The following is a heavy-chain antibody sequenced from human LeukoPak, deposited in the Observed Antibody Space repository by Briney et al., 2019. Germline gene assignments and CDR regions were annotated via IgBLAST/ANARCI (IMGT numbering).Heavy chain of an antibody. CDR1: GGTFSSYA. V-gene: IGHV1-69*01. J-gene: IGHJ4*02. CDR2: IIPIFATA. Sequence: EASVKVSCKASGGTFSSYAISWVRQAPGQGLEWMGGIIPIFATANYAQKFQGRVTITADESTSTAYMELSSLRSEDTAVYYCARSPDSSSGYFPDYWGQGTLVTVSS. D-gene: IGHD3-22*01. CDR3: ARSPDSSSGYFPDY.